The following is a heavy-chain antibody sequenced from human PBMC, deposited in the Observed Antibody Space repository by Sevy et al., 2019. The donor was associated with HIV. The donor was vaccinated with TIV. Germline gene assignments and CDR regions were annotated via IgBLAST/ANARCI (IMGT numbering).Heavy chain of an antibody. J-gene: IGHJ3*02. V-gene: IGHV1-69*13. CDR3: AGGAGGGYGGAFDI. CDR2: IIPIFGTA. D-gene: IGHD1-26*01. Sequence: ASVKVSCKASGGTFSSYAISWVRQAPGQGLEWMGGIIPIFGTANYAQKFQGRVTITADESTSTAYMELSSLRSEDTAVYYWAGGAGGGYGGAFDIWGQGTMVTVSS. CDR1: GGTFSSYA.